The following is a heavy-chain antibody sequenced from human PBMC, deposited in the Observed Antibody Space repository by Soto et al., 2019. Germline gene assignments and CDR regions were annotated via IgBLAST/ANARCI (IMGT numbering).Heavy chain of an antibody. CDR2: ISYDGSNK. V-gene: IGHV3-30*18. CDR1: GFTFSSYG. CDR3: AKDDPSTKVFDP. D-gene: IGHD2-2*01. J-gene: IGHJ5*02. Sequence: QVQLVESGGGVVQPGRSLRLSCAASGFTFSSYGMHWVRQAPGKGLEWVAVISYDGSNKYYADSVKGRFTISRDNSKNTLYLQMNGLRAEDTAVYYCAKDDPSTKVFDPWGQGTLVTVSS.